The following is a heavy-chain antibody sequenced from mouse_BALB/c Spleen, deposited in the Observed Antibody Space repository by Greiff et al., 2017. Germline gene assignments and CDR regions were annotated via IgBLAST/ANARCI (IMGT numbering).Heavy chain of an antibody. D-gene: IGHD2-3*01. J-gene: IGHJ2*01. Sequence: EVQLQQSGPGLVKPSQSLSLTCSVTGYSITSGYYWNWIRQFPGNKLEWMGYISYDGSNNYNPSLKNRISITRDTSKNQFFLKLNSVTTEDTATYYCARGGDGYYGSFDYWGQGTTRTVSS. V-gene: IGHV3-6*02. CDR2: ISYDGSN. CDR3: ARGGDGYYGSFDY. CDR1: GYSITSGYY.